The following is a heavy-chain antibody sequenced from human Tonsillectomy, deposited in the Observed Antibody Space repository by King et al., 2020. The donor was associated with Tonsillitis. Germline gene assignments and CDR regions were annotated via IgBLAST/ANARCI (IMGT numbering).Heavy chain of an antibody. D-gene: IGHD3-22*01. CDR2: TYYRSKWYN. Sequence: VQLQQSGPGLVKPSQTLSLTCVISGDSVSSDTAAWNWIRQSPSRGLEWLGRTYYRSKWYNDYAASVKSRITINPDTSKNQFSLQLNSVTPEDTAVYYCARDEFTTGHCALDIWGQGTIVTVSS. CDR3: ARDEFTTGHCALDI. V-gene: IGHV6-1*01. CDR1: GDSVSSDTAA. J-gene: IGHJ3*02.